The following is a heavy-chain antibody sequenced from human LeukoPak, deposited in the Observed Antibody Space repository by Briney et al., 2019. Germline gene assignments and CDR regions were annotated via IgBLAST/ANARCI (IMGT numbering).Heavy chain of an antibody. V-gene: IGHV3-23*01. D-gene: IGHD5-18*01. CDR3: AKDGVDTAMVTGYFDY. CDR1: GFTFSSYA. CDR2: ISGSGGST. J-gene: IGHJ4*02. Sequence: GGSLRLSCAASGFTFSSYAMSWVRQAPGKGLEWVSAISGSGGSTHYADSVKGRFTISRGNSKNTLYLQMNSLRAEDTAVYYCAKDGVDTAMVTGYFDYWGQGTLVTVSS.